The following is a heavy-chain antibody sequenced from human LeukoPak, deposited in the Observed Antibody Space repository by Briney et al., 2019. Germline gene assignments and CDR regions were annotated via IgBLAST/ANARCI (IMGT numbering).Heavy chain of an antibody. J-gene: IGHJ3*02. CDR3: ARDQVTIVGAHDGAFDI. D-gene: IGHD1-26*01. Sequence: PGGSLRLSCAASGFTFSSYSMNWVRQAPGKGLEWVSSISSSSSYIYYADSVKGRFTISRDNAKNSLYLQMNSLRAEDTAVYYCARDQVTIVGAHDGAFDIWGQGTMVTVSS. CDR1: GFTFSSYS. V-gene: IGHV3-21*01. CDR2: ISSSSSYI.